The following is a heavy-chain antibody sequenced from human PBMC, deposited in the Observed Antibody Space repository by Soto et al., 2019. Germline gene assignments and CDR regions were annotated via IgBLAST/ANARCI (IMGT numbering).Heavy chain of an antibody. J-gene: IGHJ6*01. CDR1: GYTFTRNG. D-gene: IGHD3-22*01. V-gene: IGHV1-18*01. CDR2: ISPNSGNT. CDR3: VKDRDSNSWPSRDV. Sequence: QVHLVQSGAEVKKPGASVNVSCKTSGYTFTRNGISWVRQAPGQGLEWMGWISPNSGNTRYAQKLQDRVIMTTDTSTSTAYMELRSLRSDDTAVYYCVKDRDSNSWPSRDVWGPGTTVTVSP.